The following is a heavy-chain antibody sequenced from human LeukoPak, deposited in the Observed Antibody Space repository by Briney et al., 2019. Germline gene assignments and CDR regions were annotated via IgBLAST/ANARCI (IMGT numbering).Heavy chain of an antibody. CDR1: EFTFSNAW. V-gene: IGHV3-15*01. D-gene: IGHD4-17*01. Sequence: RGSLRLSCAASEFTFSNAWMSWVRQAPGKGLEWVGRIKSKTDGGTTDYAAPVKGRFTISRDDSKNTLYLQMNSLKTEDTAVYYCTRRHDYGDYLNWFDPWGQGTLVTVSS. J-gene: IGHJ5*02. CDR3: TRRHDYGDYLNWFDP. CDR2: IKSKTDGGTT.